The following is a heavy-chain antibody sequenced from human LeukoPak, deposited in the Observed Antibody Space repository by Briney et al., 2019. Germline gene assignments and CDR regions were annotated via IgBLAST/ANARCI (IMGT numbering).Heavy chain of an antibody. D-gene: IGHD3-9*01. CDR2: INHSEST. V-gene: IGHV4-34*01. CDR1: GGSFSGYY. Sequence: TSETLSLTCAVYGGSFSGYYWSWIRQPPGKGLEWIGEINHSESTNYNPSLKSRVTISVDTSKNQFSLKLSSVTAADTAVYYCAHTYYDILTGECFFDYWGQGTLVTVSS. J-gene: IGHJ4*02. CDR3: AHTYYDILTGECFFDY.